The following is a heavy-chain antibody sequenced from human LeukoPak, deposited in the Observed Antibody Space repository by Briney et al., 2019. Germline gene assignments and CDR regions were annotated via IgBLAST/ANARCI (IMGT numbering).Heavy chain of an antibody. Sequence: PSETLSLTCTVSGDSISSGSYDWSWIRQPAGKGLEWIGRIYSSGSTNQNPSLKSRVTISRDTSKNQFSLKLSSVTAADTAVYYCAGDLVAADNNWFDSWGQGTLVTVSS. CDR3: AGDLVAADNNWFDS. CDR1: GDSISSGSYD. D-gene: IGHD2-2*01. V-gene: IGHV4-61*02. CDR2: IYSSGST. J-gene: IGHJ5*01.